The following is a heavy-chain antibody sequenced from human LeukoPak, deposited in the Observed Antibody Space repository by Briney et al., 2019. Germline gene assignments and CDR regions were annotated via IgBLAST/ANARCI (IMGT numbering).Heavy chain of an antibody. CDR3: ARGHPAYLWFGELGYFDY. D-gene: IGHD3-10*01. V-gene: IGHV4-34*01. Sequence: PSETLTLTCAVYGGSFSGYYWSWSRQPPGKGQEWIGEINHSGSTNYNPSLKSRVTISVDTSKNQFSLKLSSVTAADTAVYYCARGHPAYLWFGELGYFDYWGQGTLVTVSS. CDR1: GGSFSGYY. J-gene: IGHJ4*02. CDR2: INHSGST.